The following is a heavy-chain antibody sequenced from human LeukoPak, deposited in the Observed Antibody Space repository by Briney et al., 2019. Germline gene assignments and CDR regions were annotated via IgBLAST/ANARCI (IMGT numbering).Heavy chain of an antibody. J-gene: IGHJ4*02. Sequence: GGSLRLSCAASGFTFSSYSMNWVRQAPGKGLEWVSSISSSSSYIYYADSVKGRFTISRDNAKNSLYLQMNSLGAEDTAVYYCARDSVATMRFDYWGQGTLVTVSS. D-gene: IGHD5-12*01. V-gene: IGHV3-21*01. CDR2: ISSSSSYI. CDR3: ARDSVATMRFDY. CDR1: GFTFSSYS.